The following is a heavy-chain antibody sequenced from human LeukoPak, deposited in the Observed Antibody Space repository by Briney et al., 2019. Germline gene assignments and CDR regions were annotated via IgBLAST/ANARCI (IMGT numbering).Heavy chain of an antibody. V-gene: IGHV3-23*01. CDR3: AKEKDYYESSGHSTRDY. D-gene: IGHD3-22*01. Sequence: RGSLRLSCAASGLTFSSYAMSWVRQAPGKGLDWVPAISGSGDSTYYADSVKGRFTISRDNSKNTLFLQMNSLRAEDTAVYYCAKEKDYYESSGHSTRDYWGQGTLVTVSS. CDR1: GLTFSSYA. J-gene: IGHJ4*02. CDR2: ISGSGDST.